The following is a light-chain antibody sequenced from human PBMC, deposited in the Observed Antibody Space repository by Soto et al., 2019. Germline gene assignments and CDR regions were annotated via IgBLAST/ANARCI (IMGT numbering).Light chain of an antibody. CDR2: EVS. Sequence: QSVLTQPASVSGSPGQSITISCTGTSSDVGAYNRVSWYQQHSGKAPKLMIYEVSNRPSGVSNRFSGSKSGNTASLPISGLQAEDEADYYCLSYTTSSSYVFGTGTKLTVL. V-gene: IGLV2-14*01. CDR1: SSDVGAYNR. J-gene: IGLJ1*01. CDR3: LSYTTSSSYV.